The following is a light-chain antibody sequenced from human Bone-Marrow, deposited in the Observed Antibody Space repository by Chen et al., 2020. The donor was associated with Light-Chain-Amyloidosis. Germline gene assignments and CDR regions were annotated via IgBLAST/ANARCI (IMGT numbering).Light chain of an antibody. V-gene: IGKV1-5*03. CDR2: KAS. CDR1: QTINNW. CDR3: QQYNSYSRT. J-gene: IGKJ1*01. Sequence: DIQITQSPSTLSASVGDRVTITCRTSQTINNWVAWYQQKPGKAPKLLIYKASSLESGVPSRFSGSGSGTEFTLTSSSLQPDEFATYYCQQYNSYSRTFGQGTKVEI.